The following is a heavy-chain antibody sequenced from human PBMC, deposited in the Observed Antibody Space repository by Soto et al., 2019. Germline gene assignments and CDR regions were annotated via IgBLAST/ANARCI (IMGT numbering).Heavy chain of an antibody. CDR2: IYSSGYT. CDR1: GDSLINYY. Sequence: PSETLSLTCTVSGDSLINYYWTWIRQPPRKGLEWIGYIYSSGYTDYNPSLKSRVTISVDTSKNQFSLKLSSVTAADTAVYYCATRPEYSSSASQHYYYYGMDVWGQGTTVTVSS. V-gene: IGHV4-59*12. D-gene: IGHD6-6*01. J-gene: IGHJ6*02. CDR3: ATRPEYSSSASQHYYYYGMDV.